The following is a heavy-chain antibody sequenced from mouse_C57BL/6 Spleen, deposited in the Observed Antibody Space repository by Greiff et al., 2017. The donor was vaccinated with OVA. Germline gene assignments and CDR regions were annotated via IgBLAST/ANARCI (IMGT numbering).Heavy chain of an antibody. D-gene: IGHD2-5*01. CDR2: INPNNGGT. V-gene: IGHV1-22*01. CDR1: GYTFTDYN. CDR3: ASLSYYSNYEGYAMDY. J-gene: IGHJ4*01. Sequence: EVQLQESGPELVKPGASVKMSCKASGYTFTDYNMHWVKQSHGKSLEWIGYINPNNGGTSYNQKFKGKATLTVNKSSSTAYMELRSLTSEDSAVYYCASLSYYSNYEGYAMDYWGQGTSVTVSS.